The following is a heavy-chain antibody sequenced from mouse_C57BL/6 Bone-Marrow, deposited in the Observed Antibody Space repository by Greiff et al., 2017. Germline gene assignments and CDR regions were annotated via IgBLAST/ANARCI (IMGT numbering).Heavy chain of an antibody. D-gene: IGHD6-1*01. Sequence: EVKLMESGGGLVKPGGSLKLSCAASGFTFSSYAMSWVRQTPEKRLEWVATISDGGSYTYYPDNVKGRFTISRDKAKNKLYVQMSHLKSEDTAMYYCARCLTTLFAYWGQGTLVTVSA. V-gene: IGHV5-4*03. J-gene: IGHJ3*01. CDR3: ARCLTTLFAY. CDR2: ISDGGSYT. CDR1: GFTFSSYA.